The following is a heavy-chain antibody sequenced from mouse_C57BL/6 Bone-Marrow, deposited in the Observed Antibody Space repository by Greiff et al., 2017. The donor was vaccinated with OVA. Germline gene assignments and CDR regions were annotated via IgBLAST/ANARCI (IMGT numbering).Heavy chain of an antibody. J-gene: IGHJ4*01. CDR2: IRNIANGYTT. CDR1: GFTFTDYY. Sequence: EVKLVESGGGLVQPGGSLSLSCAASGFTFTDYYMSWVRQPPGKALEWLGFIRNIANGYTTEYSASVKGRFTISRDNSQSILYLQMNALRAEDSATYYCARYMGRMDYWGQGTSVTVSS. CDR3: ARYMGRMDY. V-gene: IGHV7-3*01.